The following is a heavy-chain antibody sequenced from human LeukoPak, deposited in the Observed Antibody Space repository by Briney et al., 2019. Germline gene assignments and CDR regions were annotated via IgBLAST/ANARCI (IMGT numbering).Heavy chain of an antibody. V-gene: IGHV4-4*07. CDR1: GGSISSYY. CDR2: IYTSGST. D-gene: IGHD6-13*01. Sequence: SETLSLTCTVSGGSISSYYWSWIRQPPGKGLEWIGRIYTSGSTNYNPSLKSRVTMSVDTSKNQFSLKLSSVSAADTAVYYCARGAKRRGSSSWSYYFDYWGQGTLVTVSS. J-gene: IGHJ4*02. CDR3: ARGAKRRGSSSWSYYFDY.